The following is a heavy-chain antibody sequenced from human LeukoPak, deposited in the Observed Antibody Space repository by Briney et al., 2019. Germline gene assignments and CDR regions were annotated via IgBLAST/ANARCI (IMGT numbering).Heavy chain of an antibody. V-gene: IGHV4-4*07. CDR1: GGSISSYY. J-gene: IGHJ6*03. CDR3: ARETVPRLTVTPYYYYYMDV. CDR2: IYTSGST. D-gene: IGHD4-11*01. Sequence: SETLPLTCTVSGGSISSYYWSWIRQPAGKGLEWIGRIYTSGSTYYNPSLKSRVTISVDTSKNQFSLKLSSVTAADTAVYYCARETVPRLTVTPYYYYYMDVWGKGTTVTVSS.